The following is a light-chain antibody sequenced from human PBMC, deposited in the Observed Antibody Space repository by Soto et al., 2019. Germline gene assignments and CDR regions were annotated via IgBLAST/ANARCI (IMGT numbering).Light chain of an antibody. CDR2: EVS. J-gene: IGLJ1*01. CDR1: SSDVGGYNY. V-gene: IGLV2-8*01. Sequence: QSGLTQPPSASGSPGQSVTISCTGTSSDVGGYNYVSWYQQHPGKAPKLMIYEVSERPSGVPDRFSGSKSGNTASLTISGLQAEDEADYYCCSYAGSYTHVFGTGTKV. CDR3: CSYAGSYTHV.